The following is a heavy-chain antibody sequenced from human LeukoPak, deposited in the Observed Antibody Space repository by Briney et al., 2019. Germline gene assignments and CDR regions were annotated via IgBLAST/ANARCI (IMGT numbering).Heavy chain of an antibody. CDR2: IYTSGST. D-gene: IGHD3-3*01. CDR1: GGSINSGSYY. J-gene: IGHJ4*02. CDR3: ARSKGDFWSGYYDY. V-gene: IGHV4-61*02. Sequence: SETLSLTCTVSGGSINSGSYYWSWIRQPAGKGLEWIGRIYTSGSTNYNPSLKSRVTISVDTSKNQFSLKLSSVTAADTAVYYCARSKGDFWSGYYDYWGQGTLVTVSS.